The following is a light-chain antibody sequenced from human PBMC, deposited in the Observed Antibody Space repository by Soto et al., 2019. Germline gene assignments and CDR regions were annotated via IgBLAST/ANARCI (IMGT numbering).Light chain of an antibody. Sequence: EIVLTQSPATLSLSPGERATLSCRASQSVSSYLAWYQQKPGQAPRLLIYDASTRAAGIPARFSSSGSGTAFTLTISSLEPEDFAVYYCQQRSKSRVTFGGGTKVEIK. J-gene: IGKJ4*01. CDR3: QQRSKSRVT. V-gene: IGKV3-11*01. CDR1: QSVSSY. CDR2: DAS.